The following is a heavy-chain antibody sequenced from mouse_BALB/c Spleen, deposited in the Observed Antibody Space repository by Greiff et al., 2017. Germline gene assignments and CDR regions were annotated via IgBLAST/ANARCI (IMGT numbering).Heavy chain of an antibody. J-gene: IGHJ3*01. Sequence: VKLMESGAELVRPGSSVKISCKASGYAFSSYWMNWVKQRPGQGLEWIGQIYPGDGDTNYNGKFKGKATLTADKSSSTAYMQLSSLTSEDSAVYFCARGGGNFAWFAYWGQGTLVTVSA. D-gene: IGHD2-1*01. V-gene: IGHV1-80*01. CDR2: IYPGDGDT. CDR3: ARGGGNFAWFAY. CDR1: GYAFSSYW.